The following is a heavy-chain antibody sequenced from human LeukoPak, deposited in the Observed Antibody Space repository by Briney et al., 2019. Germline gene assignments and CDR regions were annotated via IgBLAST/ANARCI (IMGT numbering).Heavy chain of an antibody. CDR3: AKDHHILILGRGAFDI. J-gene: IGHJ3*02. CDR2: ISGSGGST. V-gene: IGHV3-23*01. D-gene: IGHD1-26*01. CDR1: GFTFSSYA. Sequence: GGSLRLSCAASGFTFSSYAMSWVRQAPGKGLEWVSAISGSGGSTYYADSVKGRFTVSRDNSKNTLYLQMNSLRAEDTAVYYCAKDHHILILGRGAFDIWGQGTMVTVSS.